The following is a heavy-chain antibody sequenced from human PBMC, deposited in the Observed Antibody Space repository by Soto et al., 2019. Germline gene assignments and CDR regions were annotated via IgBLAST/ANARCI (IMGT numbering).Heavy chain of an antibody. Sequence: QVQLQESGPGLVKPSQTLSLTCTVSGGSITSSGYYWSWIRQHPGEGLEWIGFTSNSGSTSYNPTLNSLANIGLDTSYTDCSPHLMYVSAPDTAVYSLGDGGGSTKVEYWGQGTLVTVSP. J-gene: IGHJ4*02. D-gene: IGHD3-16*01. V-gene: IGHV4-31*01. CDR3: GDGGGSTKVEY. CDR2: TSNSGST. CDR1: GGSITSSGYY.